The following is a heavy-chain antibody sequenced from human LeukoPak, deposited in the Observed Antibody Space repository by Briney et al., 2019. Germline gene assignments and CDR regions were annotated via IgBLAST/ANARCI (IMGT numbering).Heavy chain of an antibody. J-gene: IGHJ4*02. V-gene: IGHV3-30-3*01. CDR2: TSSDLNVK. CDR3: AREGYYGSGSPPSLYFDY. CDR1: GFTFRNYV. D-gene: IGHD3-10*01. Sequence: GGSLRLSCAASGFTFRNYVIHRVRQAPGKGLEWVAVTSSDLNVKLYADSVKGRFTISRDNSRSTLYLQMNSLRPEDTAIYYCAREGYYGSGSPPSLYFDYWGQGTLVTASS.